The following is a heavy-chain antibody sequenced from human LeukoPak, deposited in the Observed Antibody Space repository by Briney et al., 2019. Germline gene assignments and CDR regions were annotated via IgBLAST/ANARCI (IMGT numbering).Heavy chain of an antibody. CDR2: IHDDGRT. J-gene: IGHJ5*02. Sequence: RTSVTLSLTCSVSGGSMSDSITWGWVRQPPGKGLEWLANIHDDGRTAPNPSLRSRLTISQDRSKNQFSLKVSSVTAADTAFYYCAKVLTAAGLDLWGQGILVTVSS. CDR3: AKVLTAAGLDL. D-gene: IGHD6-25*01. CDR1: GGSMSDSIT. V-gene: IGHV4-4*02.